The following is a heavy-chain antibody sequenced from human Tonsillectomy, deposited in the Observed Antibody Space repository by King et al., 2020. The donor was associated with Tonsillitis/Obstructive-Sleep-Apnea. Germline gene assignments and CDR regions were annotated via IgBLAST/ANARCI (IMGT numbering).Heavy chain of an antibody. J-gene: IGHJ6*03. CDR3: ASGRDIVVVPAADKDYYYYYMDV. CDR2: IIPIFGTA. V-gene: IGHV1-69*01. D-gene: IGHD2-2*01. CDR1: VGTFSSYA. Sequence: QLVQSGAEVKKPGSSVKVSCKASVGTFSSYAISWVRQAPGQGLEWMGGIIPIFGTANYAQKFQGRVTITADESTSTAYMELSSLRSEDTAVYYCASGRDIVVVPAADKDYYYYYMDVWDKGTTVTVSS.